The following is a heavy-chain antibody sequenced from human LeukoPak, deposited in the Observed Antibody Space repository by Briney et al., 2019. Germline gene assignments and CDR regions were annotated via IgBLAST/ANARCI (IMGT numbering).Heavy chain of an antibody. CDR3: ARHPGYCSSTSCRMGAFDI. CDR2: IYYSGST. Sequence: KPSETLSLTCTVSGGSISSYYWSWIRQPAGKGLEWIGYIYYSGSTKYNPSLKSRVTISVDTSKNQFSLKLSSVTAADTAVYYCARHPGYCSSTSCRMGAFDIWGQGTMVTVSS. J-gene: IGHJ3*02. V-gene: IGHV4-59*08. CDR1: GGSISSYY. D-gene: IGHD2-2*01.